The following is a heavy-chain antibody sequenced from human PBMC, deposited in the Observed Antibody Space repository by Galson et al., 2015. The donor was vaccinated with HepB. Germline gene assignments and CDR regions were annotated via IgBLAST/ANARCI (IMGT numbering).Heavy chain of an antibody. CDR2: IIPIFGTA. D-gene: IGHD3-3*01. Sequence: SVKVSCKASGGTFSSYAISWVRQAPGQGLEWMGGIIPIFGTANYAQKFQGRVTITADESTSTAYMELSSLRSEDTAVYYCARQGEPSAGANGITIFGANAFDIWGQGTMVTVSS. J-gene: IGHJ3*02. V-gene: IGHV1-69*13. CDR3: ARQGEPSAGANGITIFGANAFDI. CDR1: GGTFSSYA.